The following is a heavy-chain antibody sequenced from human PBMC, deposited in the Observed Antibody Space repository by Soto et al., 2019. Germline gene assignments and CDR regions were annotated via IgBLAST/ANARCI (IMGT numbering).Heavy chain of an antibody. Sequence: ASVKVSCKASGYTFTSYGISWVRQAPGQGLEWMGWISAYNGNTNYAQKLQGRVTMTTDTSTSTAYMELRSLRSDDTAVYYCARDSKGYYGFWSGYFSRPYYYGMDVWGQGTTVTVSS. CDR1: GYTFTSYG. CDR3: ARDSKGYYGFWSGYFSRPYYYGMDV. CDR2: ISAYNGNT. V-gene: IGHV1-18*04. J-gene: IGHJ6*02. D-gene: IGHD3-3*01.